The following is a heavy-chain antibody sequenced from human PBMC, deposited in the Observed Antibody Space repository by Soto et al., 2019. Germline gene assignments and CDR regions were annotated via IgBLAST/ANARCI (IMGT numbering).Heavy chain of an antibody. V-gene: IGHV1-18*01. CDR1: GYSFTNYG. CDR2: ISGFNGNT. D-gene: IGHD6-19*01. Sequence: QDQLVQSGAEVKKPGASVTVSCKASGYSFTNYGITWVRQAPGQGLEWMGWISGFNGNTHYAQKLKGRVTMTTGASTSTAYMELRSLRSDDTAVYYCARDRGVAPPVAGNTHYYYYMDVWGKGTTVTVSS. J-gene: IGHJ6*03. CDR3: ARDRGVAPPVAGNTHYYYYMDV.